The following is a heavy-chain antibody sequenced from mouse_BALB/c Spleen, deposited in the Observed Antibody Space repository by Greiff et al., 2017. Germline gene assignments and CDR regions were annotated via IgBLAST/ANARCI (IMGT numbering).Heavy chain of an antibody. J-gene: IGHJ3*01. CDR3: ARAYDYDDAWFAY. CDR2: ISNLAYSI. V-gene: IGHV5-15*02. CDR1: GFTFSDYG. D-gene: IGHD2-4*01. Sequence: EVMLVESGGGLVQPGGSRKLSCAASGFTFSDYGMAWVRQAPGKGPEWVAFISNLAYSIYYADTVTGRFTISRENAKNTLYLEMSSLRSEDTAMYYCARAYDYDDAWFAYWGQGTLVTVSA.